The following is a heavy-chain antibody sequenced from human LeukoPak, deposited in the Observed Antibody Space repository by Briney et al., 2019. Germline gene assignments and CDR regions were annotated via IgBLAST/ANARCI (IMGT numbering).Heavy chain of an antibody. J-gene: IGHJ3*02. CDR3: AKAGPYPDDAFDI. Sequence: PGGSLRLSCAASGFTVSSNYMSWVRQAPGKGLEWVSVIYSGGSTYYADSVKGRFTISRDNSKNTLYLQMNSLRAEDTAVYYCAKAGPYPDDAFDIRGQGTMVTVSS. D-gene: IGHD2-2*01. V-gene: IGHV3-66*01. CDR1: GFTVSSNY. CDR2: IYSGGST.